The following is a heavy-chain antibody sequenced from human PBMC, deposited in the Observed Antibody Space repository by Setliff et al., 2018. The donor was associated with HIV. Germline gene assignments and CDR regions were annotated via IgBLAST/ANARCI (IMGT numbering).Heavy chain of an antibody. J-gene: IGHJ4*02. V-gene: IGHV4-59*08. D-gene: IGHD6-19*01. Sequence: SETLSLTCTVSGGSISSYYWSWIRQPPGKGLEWIGYINYSGSTNYNPSLQSRVTMSVDTSKNHFSLKLTSVTAADTAVYYCARALGGSGWSIDYWGQGTLVTVSS. CDR1: GGSISSYY. CDR2: INYSGST. CDR3: ARALGGSGWSIDY.